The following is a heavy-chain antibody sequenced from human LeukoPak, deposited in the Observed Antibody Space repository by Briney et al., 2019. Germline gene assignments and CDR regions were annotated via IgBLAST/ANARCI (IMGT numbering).Heavy chain of an antibody. Sequence: SSETLSLTCIVSGGSILSSSFYWGWIRQPPGKALEWIGNVYYSGTTFYNPSLKGRVTMSVDSSKNQFSLKLSSVTAADTAVYYCARHVLGVKSGHSDFWSGSYNTHRTSNSWFDPWGQGTLVTVSS. CDR1: GGSILSSSFY. D-gene: IGHD3-3*01. CDR2: VYYSGTT. CDR3: ARHVLGVKSGHSDFWSGSYNTHRTSNSWFDP. J-gene: IGHJ5*02. V-gene: IGHV4-39*01.